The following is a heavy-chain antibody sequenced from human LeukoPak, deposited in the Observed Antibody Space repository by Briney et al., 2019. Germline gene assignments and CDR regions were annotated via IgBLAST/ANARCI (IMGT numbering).Heavy chain of an antibody. CDR3: ARHRAMYYYDTTKFDP. CDR1: GYRFTSYW. CDR2: IDPSDSYT. J-gene: IGHJ5*02. D-gene: IGHD3-22*01. V-gene: IGHV5-10-1*01. Sequence: PGESLKISCQGSGYRFTSYWITWLRQMPGKGLEWMGRIDPSDSYTNYSPSFQGHVTISTDKSISAAYLQWSSLKASDTAMYYCARHRAMYYYDTTKFDPWGQGTLVTVSS.